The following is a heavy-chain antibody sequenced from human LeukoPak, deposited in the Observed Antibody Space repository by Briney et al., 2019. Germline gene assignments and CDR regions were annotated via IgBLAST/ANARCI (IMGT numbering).Heavy chain of an antibody. J-gene: IGHJ6*03. CDR2: IYHSGST. CDR1: GYSISSGYY. CDR3: ASRGYSYGYLYYYYYMDV. D-gene: IGHD5-18*01. V-gene: IGHV4-38-2*01. Sequence: SETLSLTCAVSGYSISSGYYWGWIRQPPGKGLEWIVSIYHSGSTYYNPSLKSRVTISVDTSKNQFSLKLSSVTAADTAVYYCASRGYSYGYLYYYYYMDVWGKGTTVTVSS.